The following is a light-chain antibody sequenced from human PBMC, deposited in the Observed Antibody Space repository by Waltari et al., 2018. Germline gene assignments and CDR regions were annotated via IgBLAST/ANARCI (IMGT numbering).Light chain of an antibody. V-gene: IGLV4-69*02. Sequence: QLVLTQSPSASASLGASVKLTCTLSCGHSSNVVAWLQQRPEKGPRYLMKINSDGSHSTGDEIPDRFSGSSSGAERYLTISSLQSEDEADYFCQTGGHGTWVFGGGTKLTVL. CDR2: INSDGSH. J-gene: IGLJ3*02. CDR1: CGHSSNV. CDR3: QTGGHGTWV.